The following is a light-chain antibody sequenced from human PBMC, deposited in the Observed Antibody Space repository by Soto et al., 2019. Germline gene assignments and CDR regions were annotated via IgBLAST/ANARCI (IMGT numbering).Light chain of an antibody. CDR1: QSVTKNY. CDR2: GAS. CDR3: QQYDSSPLT. V-gene: IGKV3-20*01. J-gene: IGKJ5*01. Sequence: EIVLTQSPGALSLSPGEGATLSCRAGQSVTKNYLAWYHHKPGQAPRLLIYGASSRASGVPGRFSGCGSGTDFTLTISRLEPEDFAVYYCQQYDSSPLTFGPVTRLDIK.